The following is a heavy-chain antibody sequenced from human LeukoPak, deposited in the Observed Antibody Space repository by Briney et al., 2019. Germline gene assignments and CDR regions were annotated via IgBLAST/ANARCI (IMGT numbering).Heavy chain of an antibody. V-gene: IGHV3-15*01. CDR3: TTDARAVTNVEFFDY. CDR1: GFTISNAW. D-gene: IGHD4-17*01. Sequence: GGSLRLSCAASGFTISNAWMSWVRQAPGKGLEWVGRIKSRKDDGTINYAAPVKGRFTISRDDSKNTLYLQMNSLKTEDTAVYYCTTDARAVTNVEFFDYWGQGTLVTVSS. J-gene: IGHJ4*02. CDR2: IKSRKDDGTI.